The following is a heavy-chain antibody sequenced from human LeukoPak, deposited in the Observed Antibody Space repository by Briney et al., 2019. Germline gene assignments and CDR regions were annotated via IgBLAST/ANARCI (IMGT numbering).Heavy chain of an antibody. D-gene: IGHD3-3*02. CDR1: GYTFTSYG. CDR2: ISAYNGNT. V-gene: IGHV1-18*01. CDR3: ERAFSPYYYYGMDV. J-gene: IGHJ6*02. Sequence: ASVKVSCKASGYTFTSYGISWVRQAPGQGLEWMGWISAYNGNTNYAQKLQGRVTMTTDTSTSTAYMELRSLRSDDTAVYYCERAFSPYYYYGMDVWGQGTTVTVSS.